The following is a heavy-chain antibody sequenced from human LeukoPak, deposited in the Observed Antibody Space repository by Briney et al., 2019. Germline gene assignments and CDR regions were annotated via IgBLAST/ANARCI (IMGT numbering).Heavy chain of an antibody. CDR3: ARDLTGAVFDF. CDR2: ITSDGSST. J-gene: IGHJ4*02. CDR1: GFTFRSYG. V-gene: IGHV3-74*01. D-gene: IGHD1-26*01. Sequence: GGSLRLSCAASGFTFRSYGMHWVRQAPGKGLVCVSRITSDGSSTSYADSVRGRFTISRDNAKNTVYLQMNSLRAEDTAVYYCARDLTGAVFDFWGQGTLVTVSS.